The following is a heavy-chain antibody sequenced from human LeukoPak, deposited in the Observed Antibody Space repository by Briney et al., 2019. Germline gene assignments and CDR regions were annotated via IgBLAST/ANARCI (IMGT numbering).Heavy chain of an antibody. Sequence: GGSLRLSCAASGFTFSTYNMNWVRQAPGKGLEWVSCITSLSTIYYADSVKGRFTISRDNAKNSLYLQMNSLRAEDTAVYYCARVESGSGWYPGDYWGQGTLVTVSS. CDR3: ARVESGSGWYPGDY. J-gene: IGHJ4*02. CDR1: GFTFSTYN. CDR2: ITSLSTI. D-gene: IGHD6-19*01. V-gene: IGHV3-69-1*01.